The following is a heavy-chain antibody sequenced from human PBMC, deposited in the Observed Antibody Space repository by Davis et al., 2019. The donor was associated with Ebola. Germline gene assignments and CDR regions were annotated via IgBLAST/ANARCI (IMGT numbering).Heavy chain of an antibody. CDR3: ARDRWIQLWKNYYYYGMDV. CDR2: IIPILGIA. J-gene: IGHJ6*02. CDR1: GGTFSSYA. Sequence: AASVKVSCQASGGTFSSYAISWVRQAPGQGLEWMGRIIPILGIANYAQKFQGRVTITADKSTSTAYMELSSLRSEDTAVYYCARDRWIQLWKNYYYYGMDVWGQGTTVTVSS. V-gene: IGHV1-69*04. D-gene: IGHD5-18*01.